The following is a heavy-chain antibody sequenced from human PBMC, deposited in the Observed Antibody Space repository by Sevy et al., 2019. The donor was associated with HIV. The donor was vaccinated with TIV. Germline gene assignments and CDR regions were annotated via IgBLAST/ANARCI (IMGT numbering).Heavy chain of an antibody. J-gene: IGHJ4*02. V-gene: IGHV3-7*03. CDR1: GSTFSFYW. CDR3: ARKRPAYFDY. CDR2: INQDGSET. Sequence: GGSLRLSCAVSGSTFSFYWMTWVRQAPGKGLEWVANINQDGSETYYVDSVKGRFTISRDNAKNSLYLQMDSLRAEDTAVYYCARKRPAYFDYWGQGTLVTVSS. D-gene: IGHD2-21*01.